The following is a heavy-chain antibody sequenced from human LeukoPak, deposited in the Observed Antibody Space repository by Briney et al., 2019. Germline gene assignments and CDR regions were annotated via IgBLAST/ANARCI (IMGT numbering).Heavy chain of an antibody. CDR3: VSRDGYSYGRDY. Sequence: SLRLSCAASGFTFSRNAMHWVRQAPGKGQEWVTVIWYDGSNKYYADSVKGRFTISRDNSKNTLYLQMNSLRVEDTAVYYGVSRDGYSYGRDYWGQGTPVTVSS. J-gene: IGHJ4*02. V-gene: IGHV3-33*01. CDR2: IWYDGSNK. D-gene: IGHD5-18*01. CDR1: GFTFSRNA.